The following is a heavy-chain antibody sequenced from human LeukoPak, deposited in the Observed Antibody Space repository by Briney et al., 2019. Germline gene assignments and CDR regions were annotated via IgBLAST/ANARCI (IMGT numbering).Heavy chain of an antibody. CDR1: GFVFSKNG. V-gene: IGHV3-30*02. J-gene: IGHJ4*02. D-gene: IGHD5-12*01. CDR3: ARDLATPRKRGYSGLSDY. Sequence: GGSLRLSCATSGFVFSKNGMHWVRQAPGKGLEWVAFIRHDESNKYYADSVKGRFTISRDNAKNSLYLQMNSLRAEDTAVYYCARDLATPRKRGYSGLSDYWGQGTLVTVSS. CDR2: IRHDESNK.